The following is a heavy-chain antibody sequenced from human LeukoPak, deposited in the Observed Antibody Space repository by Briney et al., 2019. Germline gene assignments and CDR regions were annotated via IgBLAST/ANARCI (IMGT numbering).Heavy chain of an antibody. J-gene: IGHJ4*02. CDR2: INPSGGRT. CDR1: EYTFSSYY. V-gene: IGHV1-46*01. CDR3: ARVDGRDYDSSGYYY. Sequence: ASVKVSCKASEYTFSSYYMHWVRQAPGQGLEWMGIINPSGGRTSYAQKFQGRVTMTRDTSTSTVYMELYSLRPEDTAVYYCARVDGRDYDSSGYYYWGQGTLVTVSS. D-gene: IGHD3-22*01.